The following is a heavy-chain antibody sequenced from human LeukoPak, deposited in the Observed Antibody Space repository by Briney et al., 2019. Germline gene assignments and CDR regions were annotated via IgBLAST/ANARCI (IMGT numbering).Heavy chain of an antibody. J-gene: IGHJ4*02. D-gene: IGHD4-23*01. CDR1: GGSFSGYY. CDR3: ARVKVPTTVVTSPRLYYFDY. V-gene: IGHV4-34*01. CDR2: INHSGST. Sequence: SETLSLTCAVYGGSFSGYYWSWIRQPPGKGLEWIGEINHSGSTNYIPSLKSRVTISVDTSKKPFSLKLSSVTAADTAVYYCARVKVPTTVVTSPRLYYFDYWGQGTLVTVSS.